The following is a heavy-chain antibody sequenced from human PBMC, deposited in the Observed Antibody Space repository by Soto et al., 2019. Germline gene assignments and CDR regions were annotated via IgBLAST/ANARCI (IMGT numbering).Heavy chain of an antibody. J-gene: IGHJ6*02. CDR1: GGSISSSSYY. Sequence: SETLSLTCTVSGGSISSSSYYGGWIRQPPGKGLEWIGNVYYGGSTYYNPSLKSRVTISVETSKSQFSLKLSSVTAADTAVYYCAGGDYYHSSGYYFYYYTMDVWRQGTTVTVSS. CDR3: AGGDYYHSSGYYFYYYTMDV. CDR2: VYYGGST. V-gene: IGHV4-39*01. D-gene: IGHD3-22*01.